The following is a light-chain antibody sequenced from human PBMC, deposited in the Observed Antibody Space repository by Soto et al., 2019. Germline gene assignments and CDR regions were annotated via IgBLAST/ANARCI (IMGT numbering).Light chain of an antibody. CDR3: QHSCNAARST. Sequence: LARPPGTLSLSAGDRAPLSSRASQSGRSYLAWYQHKHSQAPRLTVFDADNRATGGPARFSCSRAETDFTLSMSSRHPCEFAVHYCQHSCNAARSTIGEGTRLEIK. CDR1: QSGRSY. V-gene: IGKV3-11*01. CDR2: DAD. J-gene: IGKJ5*01.